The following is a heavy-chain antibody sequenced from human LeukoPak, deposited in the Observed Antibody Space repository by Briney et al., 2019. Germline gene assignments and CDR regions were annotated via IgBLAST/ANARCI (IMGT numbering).Heavy chain of an antibody. V-gene: IGHV1-24*01. CDR1: GYTLTELS. D-gene: IGHD1-26*01. Sequence: ASVKVSCKVSGYTLTELSMHWVRQAPGKGLEWMGGFDPEDGETIYAQKFQGRVTMTEDTSTDTAYMELSSLRSEDTAVYYCATPSDSGSPAAFDIWGQGTMVTVSS. CDR3: ATPSDSGSPAAFDI. CDR2: FDPEDGET. J-gene: IGHJ3*02.